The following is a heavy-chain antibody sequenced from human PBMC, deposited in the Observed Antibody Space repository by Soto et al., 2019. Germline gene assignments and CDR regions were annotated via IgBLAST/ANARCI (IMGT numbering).Heavy chain of an antibody. V-gene: IGHV1-8*01. CDR2: MQPSTGRT. J-gene: IGHJ4*02. D-gene: IGHD1-26*01. CDR1: VYRFTGVD. Sequence: SEKASSKSPVYRFTGVDTNWVRQTAGQGLEWMGWMQPSTGRTGYAQKFQGRVTMTSDTSINTAYMELTTLTSDDTACYYCARGVSAGVDYWGGGTLVT. CDR3: ARGVSAGVDY.